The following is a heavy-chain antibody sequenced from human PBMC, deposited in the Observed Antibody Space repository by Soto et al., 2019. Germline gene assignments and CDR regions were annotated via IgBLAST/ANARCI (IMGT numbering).Heavy chain of an antibody. V-gene: IGHV3-30-3*01. CDR2: ISYDGSNK. J-gene: IGHJ4*02. Sequence: GGSLRLSCAASGFTFSSYAMHWVRQAPGKGLEWVAVISYDGSNKYYADSVKGRFTISRDNSKNTLYLQMNSLRAEDTAVYYCARVNYDFWRNEQYYFDYWGQGTLVTVSS. CDR1: GFTFSSYA. CDR3: ARVNYDFWRNEQYYFDY. D-gene: IGHD3-3*01.